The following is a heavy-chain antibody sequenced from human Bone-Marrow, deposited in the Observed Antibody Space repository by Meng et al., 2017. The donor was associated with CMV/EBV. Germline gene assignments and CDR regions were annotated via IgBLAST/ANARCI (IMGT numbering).Heavy chain of an antibody. CDR1: GFPFSNYV. Sequence: GGSLRLSCAASGFPFSNYVMNWVRQAPGKGLEWVSTITSSGSATYYADSVKGRFTISRDNSKNTLYLQMNSLRAEDTAVYYCARDRLYGYGSGSILRYGMDVWGQGTTVTVSS. D-gene: IGHD3-10*01. CDR3: ARDRLYGYGSGSILRYGMDV. V-gene: IGHV3-23*01. CDR2: ITSSGSAT. J-gene: IGHJ6*02.